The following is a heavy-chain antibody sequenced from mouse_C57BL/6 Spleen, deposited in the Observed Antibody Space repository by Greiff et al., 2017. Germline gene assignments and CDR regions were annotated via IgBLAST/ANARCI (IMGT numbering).Heavy chain of an antibody. J-gene: IGHJ1*03. CDR3: ARNYYSNYRYFDV. CDR2: IHPNSGST. Sequence: VQLQQPGAELVKPGASVKLSCKASGYTFTSYWMHWVKQRPGQGLEWIGMIHPNSGSTNYNEKFKSKATLTVDKSSSTAYMQLSSLTSEDSAVYYCARNYYSNYRYFDVWGTGTTVTVSS. D-gene: IGHD2-5*01. CDR1: GYTFTSYW. V-gene: IGHV1-64*01.